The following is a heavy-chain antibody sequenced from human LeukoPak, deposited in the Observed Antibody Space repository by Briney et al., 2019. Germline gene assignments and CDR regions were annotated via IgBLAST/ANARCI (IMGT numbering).Heavy chain of an antibody. CDR1: GYTFTSYG. CDR3: ARERRELTYYDFWSGSYNWFDP. D-gene: IGHD3-3*01. J-gene: IGHJ5*02. CDR2: ISAYNGIT. V-gene: IGHV1-18*01. Sequence: ASVKVSCKASGYTFTSYGISWVRQAPGQGLEWMGWISAYNGITNYAQKLQGRVTMTTDTSTSTAYMELRSLRSDDTAVYYCARERRELTYYDFWSGSYNWFDPWGQGTLVTVSS.